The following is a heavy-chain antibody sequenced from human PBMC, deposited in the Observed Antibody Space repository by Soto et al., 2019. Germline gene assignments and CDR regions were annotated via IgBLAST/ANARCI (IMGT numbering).Heavy chain of an antibody. Sequence: QLQLQESGPGLVKPSETLSLTFTVSGGSISSSSYYWGWIRQPPGKGLEWIGSIYYSGSTYYNPSLKSRVTLAVDTYKNQFSSKLSSVTAADTALYYGARHWFGDSSGYSAYDLWGQGTMVTVSS. CDR3: ARHWFGDSSGYSAYDL. CDR2: IYYSGST. CDR1: GGSISSSSYY. D-gene: IGHD3-22*01. J-gene: IGHJ3*01. V-gene: IGHV4-39*01.